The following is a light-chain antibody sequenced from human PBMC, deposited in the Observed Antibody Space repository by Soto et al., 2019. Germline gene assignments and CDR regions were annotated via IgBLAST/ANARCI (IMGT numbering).Light chain of an antibody. CDR3: QQYNNYSPRT. V-gene: IGKV1-5*03. J-gene: IGKJ1*01. CDR1: QTSNW. CDR2: KAS. Sequence: DIQMTQSPSTLSASVGDRVTITCRASQTSNWLAWYQQKPGQAPKLLIYKASSLESGVPSRFSGSGSGTEFTLTISSRQPDDFATYYGQQYNNYSPRTFGQGTKVEIK.